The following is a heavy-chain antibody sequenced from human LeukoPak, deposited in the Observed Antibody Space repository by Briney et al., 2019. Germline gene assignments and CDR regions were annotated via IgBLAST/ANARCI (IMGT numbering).Heavy chain of an antibody. J-gene: IGHJ3*02. D-gene: IGHD6-13*01. Sequence: SETLSLTCAVYGGSFSGYYWSWIRQPPGKGLEWIGEINHSGSTNYNPSLKSRVTISVDTSKNQFSLKLSSVTAADTAVYYCARRSPVAAAGSRGAFDIWGQGTMVTVSS. CDR2: INHSGST. CDR1: GGSFSGYY. CDR3: ARRSPVAAAGSRGAFDI. V-gene: IGHV4-34*01.